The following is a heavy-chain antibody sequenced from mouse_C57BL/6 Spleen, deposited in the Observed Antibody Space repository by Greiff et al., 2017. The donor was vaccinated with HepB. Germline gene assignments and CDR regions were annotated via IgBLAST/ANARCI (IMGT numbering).Heavy chain of an antibody. J-gene: IGHJ1*03. Sequence: EVQLVESGGGLVKPGGSLKLSCAASGFTFSDYGMHWVRQAPEKGLEWVAYISSGSSTIYSADTVKGRFTISRDNAKNTLFLQMTSLRSEDTAMYYCARTLRSYWYFDVWGTGTTVTVSS. CDR2: ISSGSSTI. V-gene: IGHV5-17*01. CDR1: GFTFSDYG. CDR3: ARTLRSYWYFDV.